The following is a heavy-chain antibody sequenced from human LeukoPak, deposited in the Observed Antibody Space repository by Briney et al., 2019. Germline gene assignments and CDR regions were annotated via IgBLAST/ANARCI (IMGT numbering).Heavy chain of an antibody. CDR2: ISYDGSNK. CDR1: GFTFSSYG. Sequence: GRSLRLSCAASGFTFSSYGMHWVRQAPGKGLEWVAVISYDGSNKYYADSVKGRFTISRDNSKNTLCLQMNSLRAEDTAVYYCAKVITGTTLVVDYWGQGTLVTVSS. D-gene: IGHD1-7*01. CDR3: AKVITGTTLVVDY. J-gene: IGHJ4*02. V-gene: IGHV3-30*18.